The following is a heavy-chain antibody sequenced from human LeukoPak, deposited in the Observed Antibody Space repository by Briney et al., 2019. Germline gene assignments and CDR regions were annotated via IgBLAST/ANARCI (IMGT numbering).Heavy chain of an antibody. CDR1: GGSISSSSYY. J-gene: IGHJ6*02. CDR2: IYYSGST. D-gene: IGHD6-19*01. CDR3: ARGSGAVAVRHYGMDV. Sequence: SETLSLTCTVSGGSISSSSYYWGWIRQPPGKGLEWIGSIYYSGSTYYNPSLKSRVTISVDTSKNQFSLKLSSVTAADTAVYYCARGSGAVAVRHYGMDVWGQGTTVTVSS. V-gene: IGHV4-39*07.